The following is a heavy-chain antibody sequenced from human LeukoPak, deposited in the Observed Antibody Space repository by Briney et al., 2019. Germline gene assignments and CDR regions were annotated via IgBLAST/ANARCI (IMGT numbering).Heavy chain of an antibody. J-gene: IGHJ4*02. CDR1: GFTFSSYE. CDR3: ARARESGYSYGYPADY. CDR2: ISSSGSTI. D-gene: IGHD5-18*01. V-gene: IGHV3-48*03. Sequence: GGSLRLFCAASGFTFSSYEMNWVRQSPGKGLEWVSFISSSGSTICHADSVKGRFTISRDNGKNSLYLQMNSPRAEDTAVYYCARARESGYSYGYPADYWGQGTLVTVSS.